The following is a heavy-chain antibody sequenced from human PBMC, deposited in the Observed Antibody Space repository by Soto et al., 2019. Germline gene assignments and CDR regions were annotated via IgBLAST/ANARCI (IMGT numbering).Heavy chain of an antibody. Sequence: GASVKVSCKASGDTFSSYAISWVRQAPGQGLEWMGGIIPIFGTANYAQKFQGRVTITADESTSTAYMELSSLRSEDTAVYYCARDGYNGNWFDPWGQGTLVTVSS. D-gene: IGHD5-18*01. V-gene: IGHV1-69*13. CDR1: GDTFSSYA. J-gene: IGHJ5*02. CDR3: ARDGYNGNWFDP. CDR2: IIPIFGTA.